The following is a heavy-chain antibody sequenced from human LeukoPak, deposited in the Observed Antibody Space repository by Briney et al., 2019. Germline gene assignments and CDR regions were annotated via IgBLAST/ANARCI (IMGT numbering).Heavy chain of an antibody. V-gene: IGHV4-39*01. CDR3: ARHVLRYFDWLPDYYYYYMDV. CDR2: IYYSGST. D-gene: IGHD3-9*01. Sequence: SETLSLTCTVSGGSISSSSYYWGWIRQPPGTGLEWIGSIYYSGSTYYNPSLKSRVTISVDTSKNQFSLKLSSVTAADTAVYYCARHVLRYFDWLPDYYYYYMDVWGKGTTVTVSS. CDR1: GGSISSSSYY. J-gene: IGHJ6*03.